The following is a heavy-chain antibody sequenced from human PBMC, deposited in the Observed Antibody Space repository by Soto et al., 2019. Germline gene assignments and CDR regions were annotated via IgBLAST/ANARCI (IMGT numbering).Heavy chain of an antibody. CDR1: GFTCSDYY. CDR2: INGDASIT. D-gene: IGHD3-9*01. J-gene: IGHJ4*02. CDR3: AKDCRRLAVSGSAFDS. V-gene: IGHV3-74*01. Sequence: VGSLRLSCAASGFTCSDYYMSWIRQAPGKGLEWVSRINGDASITHYADSVKGRFTISRDNAKNTLYLQMNSLRAEDTAVYYCAKDCRRLAVSGSAFDSWGQGALVTVSS.